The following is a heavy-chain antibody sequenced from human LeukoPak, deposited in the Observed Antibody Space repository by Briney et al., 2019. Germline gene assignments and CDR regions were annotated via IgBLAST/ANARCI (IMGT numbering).Heavy chain of an antibody. Sequence: GASVKVSCKASGYTFSGDYMHWERQAPGQGLEWMGWINPNSGDTNYAQKFQGRVTMTRDTSISTAYMELKRLRSDDTAVYYCARDGIGARPLGYWGQGTLVTVSS. V-gene: IGHV1-2*02. CDR2: INPNSGDT. CDR3: ARDGIGARPLGY. CDR1: GYTFSGDY. D-gene: IGHD6-6*01. J-gene: IGHJ4*02.